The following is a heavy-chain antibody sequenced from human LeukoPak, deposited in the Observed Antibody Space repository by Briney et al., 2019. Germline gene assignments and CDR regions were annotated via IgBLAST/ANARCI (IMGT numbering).Heavy chain of an antibody. CDR1: GFTLSSYW. CDR2: IEEDGSEK. CDR3: AKDVRDYYGTGTLNFDS. Sequence: GGSLRLSCVASGFTLSSYWMSWVRQAPGKGLEWVANIEEDGSEKYYVDSVRGRFTISRDNAKNSLYLQMHRLRAEDTAVYYCAKDVRDYYGTGTLNFDSWGQGTLVSVSS. J-gene: IGHJ4*02. V-gene: IGHV3-7*03. D-gene: IGHD3-10*01.